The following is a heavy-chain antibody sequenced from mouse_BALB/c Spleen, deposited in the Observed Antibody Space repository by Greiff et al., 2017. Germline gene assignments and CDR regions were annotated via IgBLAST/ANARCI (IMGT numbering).Heavy chain of an antibody. J-gene: IGHJ2*01. V-gene: IGHV5-12-2*01. Sequence: EVQLVESGGGLVQPGGSLKLSCAASGFTFSSYTMSWVRQTPEKRLEWVAYISNGGGSTYYPDTVKGRFTISRDNAKNTLYLQMSSLKSEDTAMYYCARGAYGYDDYWGQGTTLTVSS. D-gene: IGHD1-2*01. CDR2: ISNGGGST. CDR1: GFTFSSYT. CDR3: ARGAYGYDDY.